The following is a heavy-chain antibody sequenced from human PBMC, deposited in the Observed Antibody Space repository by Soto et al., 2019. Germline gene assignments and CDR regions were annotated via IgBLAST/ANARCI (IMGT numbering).Heavy chain of an antibody. J-gene: IGHJ4*02. CDR2: INAGNGNT. V-gene: IGHV1-3*01. CDR3: AXGSHIVVVTPNPSPFDY. Sequence: ASVKVSCKASGYTFTSYAMHWVRQAPGQRLEWMGWINAGNGNTKYSQKFQGRVTITRDASASTAYMELSSLRSEDTAVYYCAXGSHIVVVTPNPSPFDYWGQGTLVTVSS. D-gene: IGHD2-21*02. CDR1: GYTFTSYA.